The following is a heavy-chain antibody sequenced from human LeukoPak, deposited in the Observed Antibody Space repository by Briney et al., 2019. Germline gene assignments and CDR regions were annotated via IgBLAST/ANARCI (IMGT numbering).Heavy chain of an antibody. CDR2: LYSDGRT. J-gene: IGHJ4*02. Sequence: GGSLRLSCAASGFTVNSNYMNWVRQAPGKGLEWVSVLYSDGRTYYADSVKGRFTISRDTSKNALYLQVNSLRAEDTAVYYCARGGGYYPIDYWGQGTLVTVSS. CDR3: ARGGGYYPIDY. CDR1: GFTVNSNY. D-gene: IGHD2-15*01. V-gene: IGHV3-53*01.